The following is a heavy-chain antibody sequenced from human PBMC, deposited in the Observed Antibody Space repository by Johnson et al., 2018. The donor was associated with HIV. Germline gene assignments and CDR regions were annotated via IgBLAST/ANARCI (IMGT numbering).Heavy chain of an antibody. D-gene: IGHD3-22*01. Sequence: QVQLVESGGGVVQPGTSLRLSCAASGFTFSDYYMSWIRQAPGKGLEWVSYISSSGSTIYYADSVKGRFTISRDNAKNSLYLQMNSLRRDDTALYYCAKAHYDSSGLGGAFDIWGQGTMVTVSS. CDR2: ISSSGSTI. CDR3: AKAHYDSSGLGGAFDI. V-gene: IGHV3-11*01. CDR1: GFTFSDYY. J-gene: IGHJ3*02.